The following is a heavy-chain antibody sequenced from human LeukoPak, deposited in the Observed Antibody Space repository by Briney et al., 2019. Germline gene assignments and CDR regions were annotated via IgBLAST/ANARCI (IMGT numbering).Heavy chain of an antibody. V-gene: IGHV4-34*01. Sequence: SETLSLTCAAYGGSFSGYYWSWIRQPPGKGLEWIGEINHSGSTNYNPSLKSRVTISVDTSKNQFSLKLSSVTAADTAVYYCARAYSSSWYVWYYFDYWGQGTLVTVSS. J-gene: IGHJ4*02. CDR2: INHSGST. D-gene: IGHD6-13*01. CDR1: GGSFSGYY. CDR3: ARAYSSSWYVWYYFDY.